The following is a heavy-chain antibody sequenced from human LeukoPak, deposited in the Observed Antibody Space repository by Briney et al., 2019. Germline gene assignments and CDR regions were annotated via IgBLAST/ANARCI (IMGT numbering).Heavy chain of an antibody. CDR1: GFTFSSYD. V-gene: IGHV3-13*01. Sequence: PGGSLRLSCAASGFTFSSYDMHWVRQATGKGLEWVSAIGTAGDTYYPGSVKGRFTISRENAKNSLYLQMNSLRAGDTAVYYCARGPMVTTNSYFDLWGRGTLVTVSS. CDR2: IGTAGDT. J-gene: IGHJ2*01. CDR3: ARGPMVTTNSYFDL. D-gene: IGHD4-17*01.